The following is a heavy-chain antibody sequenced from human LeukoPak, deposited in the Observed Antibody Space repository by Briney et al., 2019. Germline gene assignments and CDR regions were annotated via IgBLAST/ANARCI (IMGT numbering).Heavy chain of an antibody. V-gene: IGHV1-2*02. CDR1: GYTFTGYY. Sequence: GASVKVSCKASGYTFTGYYMHWVRQAPRQGLEWMGWINPNSGGTDYAQKFQGRVTMTRDTSISTAYMELSRLRSDDTAVYYCARDLPALYSSSSGNWFDPWGQGTLVTVSS. D-gene: IGHD6-6*01. CDR3: ARDLPALYSSSSGNWFDP. J-gene: IGHJ5*02. CDR2: INPNSGGT.